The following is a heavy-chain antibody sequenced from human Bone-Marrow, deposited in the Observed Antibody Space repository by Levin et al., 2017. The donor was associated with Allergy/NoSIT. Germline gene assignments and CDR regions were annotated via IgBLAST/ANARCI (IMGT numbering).Heavy chain of an antibody. Sequence: GESLKISCAASGFTFSNAWMNWVRQAPGKGLEWVGRIKSKTDGGTTDYAAPVKGRFTISRDDSKNTLYLQMNSLKTEDTAVYYCTTTTGTTIFYYDYGMDVWGQGTTVTVSS. V-gene: IGHV3-15*07. D-gene: IGHD1-1*01. CDR1: GFTFSNAW. CDR3: TTTTGTTIFYYDYGMDV. CDR2: IKSKTDGGTT. J-gene: IGHJ6*02.